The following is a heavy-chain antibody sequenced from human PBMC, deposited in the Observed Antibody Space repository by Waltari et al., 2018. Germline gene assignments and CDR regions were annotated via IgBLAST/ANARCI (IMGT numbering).Heavy chain of an antibody. J-gene: IGHJ4*02. Sequence: QVQLQESGPGLVKPSETLSLTCTVSGGSISSYYWSWIRQPAGKGLEWIGRISTSGSTNSHPSLKSRVTMSVDTSKNQFSLKLSSVTAADTAVYYCAREEGGSSGGLIDYWGQGTLVTVSS. V-gene: IGHV4-4*07. CDR3: AREEGGSSGGLIDY. CDR2: ISTSGST. CDR1: GGSISSYY. D-gene: IGHD6-19*01.